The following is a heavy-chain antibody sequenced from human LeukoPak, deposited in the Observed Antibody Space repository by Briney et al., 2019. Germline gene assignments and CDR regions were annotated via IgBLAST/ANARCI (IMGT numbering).Heavy chain of an antibody. V-gene: IGHV1-69*13. J-gene: IGHJ4*02. CDR3: ARERRLLWFGEGSKGFDY. CDR2: IIPIFGTA. Sequence: SVNVSCNSSGGTFSSYAISWVRQPPGPGLEWMGGIIPIFGTANYAQKFQGRVTITADESTSTDYMELSSLRSEDTAVYYCARERRLLWFGEGSKGFDYWGQGTLVTVSS. D-gene: IGHD3-10*01. CDR1: GGTFSSYA.